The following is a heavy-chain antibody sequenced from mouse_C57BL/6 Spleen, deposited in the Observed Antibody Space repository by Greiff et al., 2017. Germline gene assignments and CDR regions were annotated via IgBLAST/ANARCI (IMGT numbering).Heavy chain of an antibody. CDR3: ARGGYYGSSYGAMDY. CDR1: GYAFSSSW. Sequence: VQLQQSGPELVKPGASVKISCKASGYAFSSSWMNWVKQRPGKGLEWIGRIYPGDGDTNYNGKFTGKATLTADKTSSPAYMQLSSLTSEDSAVYYCARGGYYGSSYGAMDYWGQGTSVTVSS. V-gene: IGHV1-82*01. D-gene: IGHD1-1*01. J-gene: IGHJ4*01. CDR2: IYPGDGDT.